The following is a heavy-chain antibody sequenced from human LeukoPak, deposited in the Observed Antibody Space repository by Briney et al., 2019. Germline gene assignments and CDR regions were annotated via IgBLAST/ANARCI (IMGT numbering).Heavy chain of an antibody. Sequence: SETLSLTCTVSGGSISNYYWSWIRQPPGKGLEWIGYIYYSGKTNYNPSLKSRVTMSVDRSKNQFSLKLSSVTAADTAVYYCAISSSWYHNTFDYWGQGTLVTVSS. J-gene: IGHJ4*02. CDR2: IYYSGKT. V-gene: IGHV4-59*01. D-gene: IGHD6-13*01. CDR3: AISSSWYHNTFDY. CDR1: GGSISNYY.